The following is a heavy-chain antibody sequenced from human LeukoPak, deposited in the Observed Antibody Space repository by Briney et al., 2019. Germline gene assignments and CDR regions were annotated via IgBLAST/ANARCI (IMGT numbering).Heavy chain of an antibody. V-gene: IGHV4-34*01. J-gene: IGHJ4*02. CDR3: ARWRGYFDY. CDR1: GFTFGSCW. Sequence: TGGSLRLSCAASGFTFGSCWMNWVRQPPGKGLEWIGEINLSGSTNYNPSLKSRVTISVDTSKNQFSLKLSSVTAADTAVYYCARWRGYFDYWGQGTLVTVSS. CDR2: INLSGST. D-gene: IGHD3-10*01.